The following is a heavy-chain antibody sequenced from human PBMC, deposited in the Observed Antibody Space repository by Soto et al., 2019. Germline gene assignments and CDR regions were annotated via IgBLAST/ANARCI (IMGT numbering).Heavy chain of an antibody. D-gene: IGHD3-3*01. V-gene: IGHV4-34*01. J-gene: IGHJ3*02. CDR1: GGSFSGYY. CDR2: INHSGST. Sequence: PSETLSLTCAVYGGSFSGYYWSWIRQPPGKGLEWIGEINHSGSTNYNPSLKSRVTISVDTSKNQFSLKLSSVTAADTAVYYCAKRYYDFWSGTGAFDIWGKGTMVTVSS. CDR3: AKRYYDFWSGTGAFDI.